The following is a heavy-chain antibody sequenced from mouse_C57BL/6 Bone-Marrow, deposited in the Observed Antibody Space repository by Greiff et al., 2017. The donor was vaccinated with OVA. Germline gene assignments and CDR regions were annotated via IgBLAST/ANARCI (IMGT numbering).Heavy chain of an antibody. CDR1: GYAFSSYW. CDR2: IYPGDGDT. D-gene: IGHD1-1*01. J-gene: IGHJ3*01. CDR3: ARFPLSYYYGSSYFAY. V-gene: IGHV1-80*01. Sequence: QLKESGAELVKPGASVKISCKASGYAFSSYWMNWVKQRPGKGLEWIGQIYPGDGDTNYNGKFKGKATLTADKSSSTAYRQLSSLTSEDTAVYFCARFPLSYYYGSSYFAYWGQGTLVTVSA.